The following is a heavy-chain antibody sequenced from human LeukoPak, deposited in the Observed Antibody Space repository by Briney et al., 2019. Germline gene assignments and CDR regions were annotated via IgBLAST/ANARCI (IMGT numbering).Heavy chain of an antibody. J-gene: IGHJ6*03. CDR2: ISYDGSNK. D-gene: IGHD6-13*01. CDR3: AREDSSSWYALPSYYYYMDV. CDR1: GFTFSSYA. Sequence: GGSLRLSCAASGFTFSSYAMHWVRQAPGKGLEWVAVISYDGSNKYYADSVKGRFTISRDNSKNTLYLQMNSLRAEDTAVYYCAREDSSSWYALPSYYYYMDVWGKGTTVTVSS. V-gene: IGHV3-30-3*01.